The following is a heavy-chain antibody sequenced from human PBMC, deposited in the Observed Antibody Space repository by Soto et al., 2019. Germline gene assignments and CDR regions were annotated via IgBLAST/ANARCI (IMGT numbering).Heavy chain of an antibody. CDR3: AKASSYCSGGSCYPSYYYYYMDV. Sequence: GGSLRLSCAASGFTFSSYAMSWVRQAPGKGLEWVSAISGSGGSTYYADSVKGRFTISRDNSKNTLYLQMNSLRAEDTAVYYCAKASSYCSGGSCYPSYYYYYMDVWGKGTTVTVSS. D-gene: IGHD2-15*01. CDR2: ISGSGGST. CDR1: GFTFSSYA. V-gene: IGHV3-23*01. J-gene: IGHJ6*03.